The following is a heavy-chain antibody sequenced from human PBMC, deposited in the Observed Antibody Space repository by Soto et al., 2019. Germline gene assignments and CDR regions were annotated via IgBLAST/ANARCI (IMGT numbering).Heavy chain of an antibody. CDR3: ARLSGKELLFFDY. CDR1: GGSISSSSYY. D-gene: IGHD1-26*01. CDR2: IYYSGST. Sequence: QLQLQESGPGLVKPSETLSLTCTVSGGSISSSSYYWGWIRQPPGKGLEWIGSIYYSGSTYYNPSLKSRVTISVDTSKNQFSLKLSSVTAADTAVYYCARLSGKELLFFDYWGQGTLVTVSS. J-gene: IGHJ4*02. V-gene: IGHV4-39*01.